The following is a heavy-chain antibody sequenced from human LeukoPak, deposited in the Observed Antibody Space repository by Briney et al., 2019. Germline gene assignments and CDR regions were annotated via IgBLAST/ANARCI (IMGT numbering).Heavy chain of an antibody. D-gene: IGHD3-10*01. J-gene: IGHJ4*02. CDR3: ARVKRGSAN. CDR2: IYDSGST. CDR1: GGSIRSSYYY. V-gene: IGHV4-39*07. Sequence: NPSETLSLTCTVSGGSIRSSYYYWGWIRQPPGKGLEWIGSIYDSGSTNYNPSLKSRVTISVDKSKNQFSLKLSSVTAADTAVYYCARVKRGSANWGQGTLVTVSS.